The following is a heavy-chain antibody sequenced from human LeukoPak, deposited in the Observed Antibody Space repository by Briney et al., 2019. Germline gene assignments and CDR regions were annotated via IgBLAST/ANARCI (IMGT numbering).Heavy chain of an antibody. Sequence: GGSLRLSCAASGFTFSSYSMNWVRQAPGKGLEWVSSISSSSSYIYYADSVKGRFTISRDYAKNSLYLQMNSLRAEDTAVYYCARVGYDFWSGPPPDYWGQGTLVTVSS. J-gene: IGHJ4*02. D-gene: IGHD3-3*01. V-gene: IGHV3-21*01. CDR3: ARVGYDFWSGPPPDY. CDR2: ISSSSSYI. CDR1: GFTFSSYS.